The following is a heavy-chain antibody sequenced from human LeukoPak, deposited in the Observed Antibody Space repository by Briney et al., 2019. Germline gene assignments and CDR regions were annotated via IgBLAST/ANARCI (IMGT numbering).Heavy chain of an antibody. CDR1: GGSIGSGDYS. V-gene: IGHV4-30-4*01. CDR3: ARDRWFPSPYGMDV. J-gene: IGHJ6*02. D-gene: IGHD3-10*01. Sequence: SETLSLTCTVSGGSIGSGDYSWSWIRQPPGKGLEWIGYIYYSGSTYYYPSLKSRVTISIDTSKNQFSLRLTSVTAADTAVYYCARDRWFPSPYGMDVWGQGTTVTVSS. CDR2: IYYSGST.